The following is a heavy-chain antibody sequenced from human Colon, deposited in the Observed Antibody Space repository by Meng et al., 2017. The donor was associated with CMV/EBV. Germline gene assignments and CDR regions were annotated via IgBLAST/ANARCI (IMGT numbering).Heavy chain of an antibody. J-gene: IGHJ1*01. D-gene: IGHD3-22*01. V-gene: IGHV3-23*01. CDR1: GFSFSDYA. CDR3: ARSIHDTSGYYRAEYFEH. Sequence: GGSLRLSCVAAGFSFSDYAMSWVRQAPGRGLEWVAAISGTGASSYYTDSVKGRFTISRDNPKNTLSLQMNSLRVEDTAVYYCARSIHDTSGYYRAEYFEHWGQGTLVTVS. CDR2: ISGTGASS.